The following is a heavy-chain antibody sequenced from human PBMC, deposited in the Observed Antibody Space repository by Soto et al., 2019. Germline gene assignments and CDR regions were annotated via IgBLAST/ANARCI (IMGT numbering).Heavy chain of an antibody. V-gene: IGHV1-3*01. CDR1: GYTFTSYA. CDR2: ISAYNGDT. D-gene: IGHD5-12*01. J-gene: IGHJ6*02. Sequence: ASVKVSCKASGYTFTSYAMHWVRQAPGQRLEWMGWISAYNGDTNYSQKFQGRVTMTTDTFTCTVHMEVSSLRSDDTAVYYCAREGVAPYYYYGMDVWGQGTPVTVSS. CDR3: AREGVAPYYYYGMDV.